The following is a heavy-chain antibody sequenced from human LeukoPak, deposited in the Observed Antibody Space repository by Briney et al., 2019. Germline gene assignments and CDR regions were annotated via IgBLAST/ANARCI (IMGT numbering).Heavy chain of an antibody. CDR2: IYSGGST. V-gene: IGHV3-66*01. D-gene: IGHD2-15*01. J-gene: IGHJ4*02. Sequence: GGSLRLSCVASGFTFSSYAMSWVRQAPGKGLEWVSVIYSGGSTYYADSVKGRFTISRDNSKNTLYLQMNSLRAEDTAVYYCARDLHCSGGSCFWYFDYWGQGTLVTVSS. CDR3: ARDLHCSGGSCFWYFDY. CDR1: GFTFSSYA.